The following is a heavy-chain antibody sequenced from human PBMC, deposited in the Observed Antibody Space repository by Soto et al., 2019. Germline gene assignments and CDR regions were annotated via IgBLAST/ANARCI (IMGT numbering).Heavy chain of an antibody. V-gene: IGHV4-31*03. CDR1: GGSISSGGYY. Sequence: SETLSLTCTVSGGSISSGGYYWSWIRQHPGKGLEWIGYIYYSGSTYYNPSLKSRVTISVDTSKNQFSLKLSSVTAADTAVYYCARVPTSSWKDYFDYWGQGTLVTVS. CDR3: ARVPTSSWKDYFDY. D-gene: IGHD6-13*01. J-gene: IGHJ4*02. CDR2: IYYSGST.